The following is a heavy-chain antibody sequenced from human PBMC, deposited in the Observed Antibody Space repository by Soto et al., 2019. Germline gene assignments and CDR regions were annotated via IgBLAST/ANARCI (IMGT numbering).Heavy chain of an antibody. V-gene: IGHV3-33*01. J-gene: IGHJ4*02. CDR3: ARTSYYDKTGVFDY. CDR2: IWNDGSKE. Sequence: GGSLRLSCAASGFIFSDYGMHWVRQAPGKGLEWVALIWNDGSKEYYVDSVKGRFTISRDNLKNTVSLQMNGLRAEDTAVYYCARTSYYDKTGVFDYWGQGTPVTVSS. CDR1: GFIFSDYG. D-gene: IGHD3-16*01.